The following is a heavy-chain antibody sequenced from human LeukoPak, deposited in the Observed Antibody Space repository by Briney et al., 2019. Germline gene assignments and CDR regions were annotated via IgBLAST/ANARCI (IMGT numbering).Heavy chain of an antibody. J-gene: IGHJ4*02. CDR3: VRGSYGAYDY. CDR2: ISSSSSTI. D-gene: IGHD4-17*01. V-gene: IGHV3-48*04. CDR1: GFTLSSYG. Sequence: GGSLRLSCAASGFTLSSYGMHWVRQAPGKGLEWVSYISSSSSTIYYADAVHGRFTVSRDNAKYSLYLQMNSLRAEDTAVYYCVRGSYGAYDYWGQGSLVTVSS.